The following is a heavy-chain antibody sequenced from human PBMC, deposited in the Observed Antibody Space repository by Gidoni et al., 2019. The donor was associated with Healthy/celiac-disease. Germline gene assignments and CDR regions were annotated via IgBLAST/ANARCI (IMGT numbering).Heavy chain of an antibody. Sequence: EVQLVESGGGVVRPGGSLRLSCAASGFTFDDYGMSWVRQAPGKGLEWVSGINWHGGSTGYADSVKGRFTISRDNAKNSLYLQMNSLRAEDTALYYCARAAWGGYSGYDYAYFDYWGQGTLVTVSS. J-gene: IGHJ4*02. V-gene: IGHV3-20*04. CDR3: ARAAWGGYSGYDYAYFDY. CDR1: GFTFDDYG. D-gene: IGHD5-12*01. CDR2: INWHGGST.